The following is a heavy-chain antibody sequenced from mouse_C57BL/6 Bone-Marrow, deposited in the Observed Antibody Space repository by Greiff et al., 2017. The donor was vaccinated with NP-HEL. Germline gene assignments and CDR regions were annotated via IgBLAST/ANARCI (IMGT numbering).Heavy chain of an antibody. J-gene: IGHJ4*01. CDR1: GFTFSSYG. Sequence: EVQLVESGGDLVKPGGSLKLSCAASGFTFSSYGMSWVRQTPDKRLEWVATISSGGSYTYYPDSVKGRFTISRDNAKNTLYLQMSSLKSEDTAMYYCARHNYYGSSLYAMDYWGQGTSVTVSS. CDR3: ARHNYYGSSLYAMDY. D-gene: IGHD1-1*01. V-gene: IGHV5-6*01. CDR2: ISSGGSYT.